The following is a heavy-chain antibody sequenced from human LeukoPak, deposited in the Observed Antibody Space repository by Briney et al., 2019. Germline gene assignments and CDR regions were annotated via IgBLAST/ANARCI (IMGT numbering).Heavy chain of an antibody. CDR1: GFTFSRYW. CDR3: ARAPSEIGGYYPEYFRH. V-gene: IGHV3-74*01. D-gene: IGHD3-22*01. J-gene: IGHJ1*01. CDR2: IKSDGGT. Sequence: PGGSLRLSCAASGFTFSRYWMHWVRQAPGKGLVWVPRIKSDGGTNYADSVKGRFTISRDNAKNTVSLQMNSLRAEDTGVYYCARAPSEIGGYYPEYFRHWGQGTRVTVSS.